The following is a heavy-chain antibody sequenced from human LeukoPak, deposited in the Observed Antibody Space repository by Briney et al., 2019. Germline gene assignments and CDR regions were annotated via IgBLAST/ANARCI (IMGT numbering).Heavy chain of an antibody. J-gene: IGHJ4*02. CDR1: GFIFSSCV. D-gene: IGHD5/OR15-5a*01. V-gene: IGHV3-33*06. CDR2: IWSDGNNK. Sequence: PGTSLRLSCAASGFIFSSCVMHWARQAPGKGPEWVAAIWSDGNNKYYADSVKGRFTISRDNSKNTLYLQINSLRAEDTAVYYCAKESNSVNGYWGQGTLVTVSS. CDR3: AKESNSVNGY.